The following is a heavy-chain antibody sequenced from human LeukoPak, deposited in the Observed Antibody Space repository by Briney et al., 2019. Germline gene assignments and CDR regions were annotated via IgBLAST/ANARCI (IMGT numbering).Heavy chain of an antibody. Sequence: GGSLRLSCAASGFTFSSYGMHWVRQAPGKGVEWVAVISYDGSNKYYADSVKGRFTISRDNSKNTLYLQMNSLRADDTAVYYCAREGEQWLVGYWGQGTLVTVSS. CDR2: ISYDGSNK. D-gene: IGHD6-19*01. CDR1: GFTFSSYG. CDR3: AREGEQWLVGY. V-gene: IGHV3-30*03. J-gene: IGHJ4*02.